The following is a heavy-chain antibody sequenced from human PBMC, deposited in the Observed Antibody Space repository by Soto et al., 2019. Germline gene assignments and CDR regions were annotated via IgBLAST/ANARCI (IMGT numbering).Heavy chain of an antibody. V-gene: IGHV1-46*01. CDR1: RYIFTSHY. D-gene: IGHD3-16*01. J-gene: IGHJ4*02. Sequence: QVQLVQSGAEVRKPGASVKLSCTASRYIFTSHYIHWVRQAPGQGLEWMGLIDPGDGSTNYAQRFQGRVAMTSDTSTSTVYMDLSNLRPDDTALHFCAGGSRTDKAYFFDYWGQGTLVTVSS. CDR3: AGGSRTDKAYFFDY. CDR2: IDPGDGST.